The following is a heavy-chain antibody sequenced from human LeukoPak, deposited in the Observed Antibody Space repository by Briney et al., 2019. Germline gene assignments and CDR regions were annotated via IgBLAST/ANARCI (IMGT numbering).Heavy chain of an antibody. CDR2: ISSSSSYI. CDR3: ARVFPQYYYHNSDYIGVDY. D-gene: IGHD3-22*01. J-gene: IGHJ4*02. CDR1: GFTFSSYS. Sequence: GGSLRLSCAASGFTFSSYSMNWVRQAPGKGLEWVSSISSSSSYIYYADSVKGRFTISRDNAKNSLYLQMNSLRAEDTAVYYCARVFPQYYYHNSDYIGVDYWGQGTLVTVSS. V-gene: IGHV3-21*01.